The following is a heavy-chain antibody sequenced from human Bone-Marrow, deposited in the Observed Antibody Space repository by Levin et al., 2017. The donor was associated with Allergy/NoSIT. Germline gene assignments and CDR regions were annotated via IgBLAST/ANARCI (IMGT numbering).Heavy chain of an antibody. Sequence: GGSLRLSCAASGFSFSSYAMSWVRQAPGKGLEWVSAISGSGGSTYYADSVKGRFTISRDNSKNTLYLQMNSLRAEDTAVYYCAKDLTAMVTSADYWGQGTLVTVSS. CDR1: GFSFSSYA. CDR3: AKDLTAMVTSADY. CDR2: ISGSGGST. D-gene: IGHD5-18*01. J-gene: IGHJ4*02. V-gene: IGHV3-23*01.